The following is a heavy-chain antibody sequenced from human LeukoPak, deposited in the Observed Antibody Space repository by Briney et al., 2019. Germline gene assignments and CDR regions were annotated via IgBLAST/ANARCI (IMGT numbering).Heavy chain of an antibody. V-gene: IGHV1-8*03. D-gene: IGHD2-21*02. CDR2: MNPNSGNT. CDR3: ARVIVVVTGNYMDV. J-gene: IGHJ6*03. CDR1: GYTFTSYD. Sequence: ASVKVSCKASGYTFTSYDINWVRQATGQGLEWMGWMNPNSGNTGYAQKFQGRVTITRNTSTSTAYMELSSLRSEDTAVYYCARVIVVVTGNYMDVWGKGTTVTISS.